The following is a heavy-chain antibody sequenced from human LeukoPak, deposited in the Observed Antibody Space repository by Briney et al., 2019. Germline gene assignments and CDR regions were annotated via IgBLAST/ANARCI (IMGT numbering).Heavy chain of an antibody. CDR3: ARDSSQTHYDILTGYPTLYYYYGMDV. CDR2: IIPIFGTA. V-gene: IGHV1-69*01. Sequence: VASVKVSCKASGGTFSSYAISWVRQAPGQGLEWMGGIIPIFGTANYAQKFQGRVTITADESTSTAYMELSSLRSEDTAVYYCARDSSQTHYDILTGYPTLYYYYGMDVWGKGTTVTVSS. J-gene: IGHJ6*04. D-gene: IGHD3-9*01. CDR1: GGTFSSYA.